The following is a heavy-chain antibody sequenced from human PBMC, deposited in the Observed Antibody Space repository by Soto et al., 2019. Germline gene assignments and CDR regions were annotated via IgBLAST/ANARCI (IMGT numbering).Heavy chain of an antibody. CDR2: IHYSGSA. CDR1: GGSVSSGSYY. V-gene: IGHV4-61*03. Sequence: SETLSLTCTVSGGSVSSGSYYWNWIRQPPGRGLEWIANIHYSGSANYNPSLRSRVTISVDTSKNHFCLKLRSVTAADTAVYYCATDWARVMGEDYYLGVDVWGQGTTVTVSS. J-gene: IGHJ6*02. CDR3: ATDWARVMGEDYYLGVDV. D-gene: IGHD1-26*01.